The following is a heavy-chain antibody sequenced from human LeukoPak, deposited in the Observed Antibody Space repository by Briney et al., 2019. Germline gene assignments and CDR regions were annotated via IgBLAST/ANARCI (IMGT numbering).Heavy chain of an antibody. J-gene: IGHJ5*02. CDR2: INIGGTNT. Sequence: GGSLRLSCAASGFSFSDYYMSWIRQAPGKGLEWLSYINIGGTNTHYADSVKGRFTISRDNAKKSLYLELTNLRAEDTAVYYCATDGAGFDTWGQGVLATVSS. CDR3: ATDGAGFDT. V-gene: IGHV3-11*01. CDR1: GFSFSDYY.